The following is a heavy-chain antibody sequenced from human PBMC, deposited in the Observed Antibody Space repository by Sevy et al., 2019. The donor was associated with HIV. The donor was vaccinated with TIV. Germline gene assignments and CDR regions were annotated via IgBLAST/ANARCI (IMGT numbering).Heavy chain of an antibody. CDR1: GFTFSTYW. J-gene: IGHJ4*02. V-gene: IGHV3-7*01. D-gene: IGHD3-16*01. CDR2: IKQDGTDT. CDR3: ARALADWGSFHYSS. Sequence: GGSLRLSCAASGFTFSTYWMTWVRQAPGKGLEWVANIKQDGTDTNYVDSVRGRLTISRDNGRNLLYLHMNSLRAEDTAVYFCARALADWGSFHYSSWGRGVLVTVSS.